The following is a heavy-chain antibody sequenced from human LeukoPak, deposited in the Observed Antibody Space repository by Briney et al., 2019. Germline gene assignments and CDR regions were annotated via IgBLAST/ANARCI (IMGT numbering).Heavy chain of an antibody. D-gene: IGHD6-13*01. J-gene: IGHJ4*02. CDR3: ARAIYSSPPYFDY. V-gene: IGHV4-59*01. CDR1: GGSISSYY. Sequence: PSETLSLTCTVSGGSISSYYWSWIRQPPGKGLEWIGYIYYSGSTNYNPSLTSRVTISVDTSKNQFSLKLSSVTAADTAVYYCARAIYSSPPYFDYWGQGTLVTVSS. CDR2: IYYSGST.